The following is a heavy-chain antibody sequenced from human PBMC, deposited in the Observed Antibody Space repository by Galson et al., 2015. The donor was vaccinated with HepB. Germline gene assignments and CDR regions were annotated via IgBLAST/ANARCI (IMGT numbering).Heavy chain of an antibody. V-gene: IGHV1-69*13. CDR3: ARNIVVVVAATPYYYGMDV. J-gene: IGHJ6*02. D-gene: IGHD2-15*01. CDR2: IIPIFGTA. Sequence: SVKVSCKASGGTFSSYAISWVRQAPGQGLEWMGGIIPIFGTANYAQKFQGRVTITADESTSTAYMELSSLRSEDTAVYYCARNIVVVVAATPYYYGMDVWGQGTTVTVSS. CDR1: GGTFSSYA.